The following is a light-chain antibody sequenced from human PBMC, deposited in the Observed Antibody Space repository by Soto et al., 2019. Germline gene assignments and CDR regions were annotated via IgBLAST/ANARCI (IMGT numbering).Light chain of an antibody. CDR1: QSVSSN. Sequence: EIVMTQSPATLSVSQGERATFSCRASQSVSSNLAWYQQKPGQAPRLLIYGASTRATGIPARFSGSGSGTEFTLTISSLQSEDFAVYYCQQYNNWPQTFGQGTKVDI. CDR2: GAS. J-gene: IGKJ1*01. V-gene: IGKV3-15*01. CDR3: QQYNNWPQT.